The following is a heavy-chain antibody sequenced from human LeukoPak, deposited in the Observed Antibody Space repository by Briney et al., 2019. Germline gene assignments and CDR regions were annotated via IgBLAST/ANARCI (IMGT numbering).Heavy chain of an antibody. J-gene: IGHJ5*02. CDR1: GGSFSVYY. D-gene: IGHD3-16*01. CDR2: INHSGST. Sequence: KPSETLSLTCAVYGGSFSVYYWSWIRQPPGKGLEWIGEINHSGSTNYNPSLESRLTISADTSKNQFSLKVRSVTAADTAVYYCARDWGFQWLDPWGQGTLVTVSS. CDR3: ARDWGFQWLDP. V-gene: IGHV4-34*01.